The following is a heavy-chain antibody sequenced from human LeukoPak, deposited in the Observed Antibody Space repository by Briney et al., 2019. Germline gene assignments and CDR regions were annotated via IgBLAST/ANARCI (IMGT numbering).Heavy chain of an antibody. CDR1: GYTFTTYG. CDR3: ARGRYCSSTSCYKVYYYYMDV. V-gene: IGHV1-18*01. CDR2: ISAYNGNT. D-gene: IGHD2-2*02. Sequence: ASVKVSCKASGYTFTTYGISWVRQAPGQGLEWMGWISAYNGNTNYAQKLQDRVTMTTDTSTSTAYMGLRSLRSEDTAVYYCARGRYCSSTSCYKVYYYYMDVWGKGTTVTVSS. J-gene: IGHJ6*03.